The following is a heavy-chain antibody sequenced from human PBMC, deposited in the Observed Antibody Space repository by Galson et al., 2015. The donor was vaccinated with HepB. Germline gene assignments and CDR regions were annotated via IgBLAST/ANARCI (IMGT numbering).Heavy chain of an antibody. D-gene: IGHD3-10*02. CDR3: TGKSGHYVDF. V-gene: IGHV4-28*01. CDR1: GYSISRSNW. Sequence: LSLTCAVSGYSISRSNWWGWIRQTPGKGLEWIGYIYYSGTTYYNPSLKSRVTVSMDTSKNQFSLKLRSVTAVDTAVYYCTGKSGHYVDFWGQGTLVTVSS. CDR2: IYYSGTT. J-gene: IGHJ4*02.